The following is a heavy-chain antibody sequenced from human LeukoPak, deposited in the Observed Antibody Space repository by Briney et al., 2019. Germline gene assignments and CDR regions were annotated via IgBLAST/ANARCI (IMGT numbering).Heavy chain of an antibody. CDR1: GGSFSGYY. V-gene: IGHV4-34*01. CDR3: ARDRKELLWFGESYYYYYMDV. D-gene: IGHD3-10*01. Sequence: SETLSLTCAVYGGSFSGYYWSWIRQPPGKGLEWIGEINHSGSTNYNPSLKSRVTMSVDTSKNQFSLKLSSVTAADTAVYYCARDRKELLWFGESYYYYYMDVWGKGTTVTISS. J-gene: IGHJ6*03. CDR2: INHSGST.